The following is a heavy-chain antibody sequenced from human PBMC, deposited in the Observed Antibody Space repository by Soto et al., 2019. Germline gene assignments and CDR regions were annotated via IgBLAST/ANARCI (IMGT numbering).Heavy chain of an antibody. CDR1: GFTFSSYA. D-gene: IGHD3-10*01. J-gene: IGHJ4*02. CDR2: ISYDGSNK. Sequence: QVQLVESGGGVVQPGRSLRLSCAASGFTFSSYAMHWVRQAPGKGLEWVAVISYDGSNKYYADSVKGRFTISRDNSKNTLYLQMNSLRAEDTAVYYCARQVRGVIGYWGQGTLVTVSS. V-gene: IGHV3-30-3*01. CDR3: ARQVRGVIGY.